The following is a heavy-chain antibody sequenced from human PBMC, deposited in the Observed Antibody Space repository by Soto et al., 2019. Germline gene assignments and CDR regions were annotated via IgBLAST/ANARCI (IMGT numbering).Heavy chain of an antibody. J-gene: IGHJ4*02. CDR3: ARGGGYAVDY. V-gene: IGHV1-18*04. Sequence: QVQLVQSGSELRKPGASVKVSCKASGYTFTSNSITWVRQAPGQGLEWMGWISTSSGNTKFAQKFQGRVPLTTDTSTSTAYMELPSLRSDDTAVYYCARGGGYAVDYWGQGTLVTVST. CDR1: GYTFTSNS. CDR2: ISTSSGNT. D-gene: IGHD5-12*01.